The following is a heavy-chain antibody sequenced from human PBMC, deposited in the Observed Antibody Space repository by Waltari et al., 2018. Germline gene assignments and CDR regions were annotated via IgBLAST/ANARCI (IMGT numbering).Heavy chain of an antibody. CDR1: GYSFTSYW. V-gene: IGHV5-51*03. CDR3: ARLLGGGDNDYSFDI. Sequence: EVQLVQSGAEVKKPGESLKISCKGSGYSFTSYWIGGVRQMPGKGLEWMGVISPCDSYTRYSPSFQGKVPISANKSISTAYLQWSSLKASDTAMYYCARLLGGGDNDYSFDIWGQGTMVTVSS. J-gene: IGHJ3*02. CDR2: ISPCDSYT. D-gene: IGHD2-21*01.